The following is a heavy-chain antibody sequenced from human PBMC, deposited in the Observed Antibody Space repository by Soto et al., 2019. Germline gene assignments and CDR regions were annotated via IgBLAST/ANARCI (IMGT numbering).Heavy chain of an antibody. V-gene: IGHV3-53*01. CDR3: VRGGFLLPFDS. CDR1: GFTVSNNH. Sequence: GGSLRLSCAVSGFTVSNNHMSWVRQAPGMGLEWVSVIYSRGSTFYANSVKGRFTISRDNSKNTLSLQMNSLRVDDTALYYCVRGGFLLPFDSWGQGTLVTVSS. J-gene: IGHJ4*02. CDR2: IYSRGST.